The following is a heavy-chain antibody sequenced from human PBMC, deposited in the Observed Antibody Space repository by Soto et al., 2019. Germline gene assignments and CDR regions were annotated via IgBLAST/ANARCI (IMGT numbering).Heavy chain of an antibody. Sequence: GGSLRLSCAASGFTFDDYTMHWVRQAPGKGLEWVSLISWDGGSTYYADSVKGRFTISRDNSKNSLYLQMNSLRTEDTALYYCAKDPGGIAARYYYYYYGMDVWGQGTTVTVSS. J-gene: IGHJ6*02. CDR1: GFTFDDYT. CDR2: ISWDGGST. V-gene: IGHV3-43*01. D-gene: IGHD6-6*01. CDR3: AKDPGGIAARYYYYYYGMDV.